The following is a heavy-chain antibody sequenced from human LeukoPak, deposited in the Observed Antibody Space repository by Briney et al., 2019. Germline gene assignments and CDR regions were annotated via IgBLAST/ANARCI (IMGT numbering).Heavy chain of an antibody. V-gene: IGHV3-7*01. CDR1: GFTFSSYW. CDR2: IKQDGSEK. CDR3: ASVVRRVTILPHQNYFDY. J-gene: IGHJ4*02. Sequence: GGSLRLSCAASGFTFSSYWMSWVHQAPGKGLEWVADIKQDGSEKYYVDSVKGRFTISRDNAKTSLYLQMNSLRAEDTAVYYCASVVRRVTILPHQNYFDYWGQGTLVTVSS. D-gene: IGHD3-10*01.